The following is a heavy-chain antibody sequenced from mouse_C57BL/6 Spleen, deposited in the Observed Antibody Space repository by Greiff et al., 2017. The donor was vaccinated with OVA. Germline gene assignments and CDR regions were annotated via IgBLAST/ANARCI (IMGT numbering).Heavy chain of an antibody. CDR2: IDPNSGGT. D-gene: IGHD2-5*01. CDR1: GYTFTSYW. CDR3: ARDSNYLYYFDY. Sequence: QVQLKQPGAELVKPGASVKLSCKASGYTFTSYWMHWVKQRPGRGLEWIGRIDPNSGGTKYNEKFKSKATLTVDKPSSTAYMQLSSLTSEDAAVYYCARDSNYLYYFDYWGQGTTLTVSS. V-gene: IGHV1-72*01. J-gene: IGHJ2*01.